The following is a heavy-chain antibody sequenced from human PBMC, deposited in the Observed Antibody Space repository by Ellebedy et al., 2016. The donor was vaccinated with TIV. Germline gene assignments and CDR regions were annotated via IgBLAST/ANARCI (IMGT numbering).Heavy chain of an antibody. Sequence: GESLKISCAAPGFIFSSYGMHWVRQAPGKGLEWVAVIWQDGSNKYYADSVKGRFTISRDNSKNTLYLQMNSLRAEDTGIYYCAREAVTRNYYYGMDVWGQGTTVTVFS. D-gene: IGHD4-17*01. V-gene: IGHV3-33*01. CDR3: AREAVTRNYYYGMDV. CDR2: IWQDGSNK. J-gene: IGHJ6*02. CDR1: GFIFSSYG.